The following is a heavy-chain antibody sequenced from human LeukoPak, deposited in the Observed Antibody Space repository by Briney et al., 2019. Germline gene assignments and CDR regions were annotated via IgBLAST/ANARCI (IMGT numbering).Heavy chain of an antibody. CDR1: GVTFSSYT. V-gene: IGHV1-69*02. Sequence: SVKVSCKAPGVTFSSYTISWVRQAPGQGLEWRGRIIPILGIANYAQKFQGRVTITADKSTSTAYMELSSLRSEGTAVYYCATSYDFSPLGAYWGQGTLVTVSS. J-gene: IGHJ4*02. D-gene: IGHD3-3*01. CDR3: ATSYDFSPLGAY. CDR2: IIPILGIA.